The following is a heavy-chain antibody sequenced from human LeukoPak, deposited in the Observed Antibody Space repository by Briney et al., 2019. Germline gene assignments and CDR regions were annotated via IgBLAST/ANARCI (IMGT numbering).Heavy chain of an antibody. J-gene: IGHJ3*02. CDR2: INSDGSIT. Sequence: PGGSLRLSCAASGFTFSSYWMHWVRQAPGKGLVWVSRINSDGSITTYADSVRGRFTISRDNAKSTLYLQMNSLRAEDTAVYHCARDIRWYGSGSEGAFDIWGQGTMVTVSS. V-gene: IGHV3-74*01. CDR3: ARDIRWYGSGSEGAFDI. D-gene: IGHD3-10*01. CDR1: GFTFSSYW.